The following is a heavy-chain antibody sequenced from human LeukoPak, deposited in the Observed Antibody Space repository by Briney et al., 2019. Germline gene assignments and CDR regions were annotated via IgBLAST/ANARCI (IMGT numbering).Heavy chain of an antibody. Sequence: GVLRLSCAASGFTFSSYGMHWVRQAPGKGLEWVAVISYDGSNKYYADSVKGRFTISRDNSKNTLYLQMNSLRAEDTAVYYCAKISDDILTGYPPDWYFDLWGRGTLVTVSS. D-gene: IGHD3-9*01. CDR2: ISYDGSNK. J-gene: IGHJ2*01. CDR3: AKISDDILTGYPPDWYFDL. CDR1: GFTFSSYG. V-gene: IGHV3-30*18.